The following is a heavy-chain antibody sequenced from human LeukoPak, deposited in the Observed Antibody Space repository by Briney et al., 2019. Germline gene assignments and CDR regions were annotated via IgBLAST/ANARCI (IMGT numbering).Heavy chain of an antibody. CDR3: ARILSSSWYYAFDI. CDR1: CYTFTSYG. Sequence: ASVKVSCKASCYTFTSYGICWVRQAPGQGLEWMGWSSASNGNTNTAQKFQGRVTMTRDTSISTAYMELSRLRSDDTAVYYCARILSSSWYYAFDIWGQGTMVTVSS. J-gene: IGHJ3*02. D-gene: IGHD6-13*01. V-gene: IGHV1-18*01. CDR2: SSASNGNT.